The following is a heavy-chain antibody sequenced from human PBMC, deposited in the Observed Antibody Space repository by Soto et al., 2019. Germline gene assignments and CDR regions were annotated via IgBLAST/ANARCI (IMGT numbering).Heavy chain of an antibody. CDR3: ARDYGHDCSGGNCYFYF. V-gene: IGHV1-69*05. J-gene: IGHJ4*02. CDR1: GGHSSRHA. Sequence: SGKVCFKAPGGHSSRHAPPSVRQAPGHGLQWMGGIVPLFGTANYVQKCQGRVTITTDESTSTAHMELRRLRSEDTALYYCARDYGHDCSGGNCYFYFWGQGTMVTVS. D-gene: IGHD2-15*01. CDR2: IVPLFGTA.